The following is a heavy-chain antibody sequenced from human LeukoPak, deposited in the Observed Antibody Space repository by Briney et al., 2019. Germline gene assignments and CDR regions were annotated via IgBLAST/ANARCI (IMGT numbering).Heavy chain of an antibody. J-gene: IGHJ4*02. CDR1: GFTLSSYG. CDR2: IRYDGSNK. CDR3: VKDFIGEDHYDYGGHDY. V-gene: IGHV3-30*02. Sequence: GGSLRLSCAASGFTLSSYGMHWVRQAPGKGLEWVAFIRYDGSNKYYADSVKGRFTISRDNSKNTLYLQMNSLRAEDTAVYYCVKDFIGEDHYDYGGHDYWGQGTLVTVSS. D-gene: IGHD4-23*01.